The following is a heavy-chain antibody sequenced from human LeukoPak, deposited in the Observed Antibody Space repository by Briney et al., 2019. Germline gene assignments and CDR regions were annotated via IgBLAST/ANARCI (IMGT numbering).Heavy chain of an antibody. CDR2: FDPEDGET. J-gene: IGHJ3*02. Sequence: ASVKVSCKVSGYTLTELSMHWVRQAPGKGLEWMGGFDPEDGETIYAQKFQGRVTMTEDTSTDTAYMELSSLRSEDTAVYYCATGVLVAPGSFDAFDIWGQGTMVTVSS. V-gene: IGHV1-24*01. CDR1: GYTLTELS. D-gene: IGHD2-8*02. CDR3: ATGVLVAPGSFDAFDI.